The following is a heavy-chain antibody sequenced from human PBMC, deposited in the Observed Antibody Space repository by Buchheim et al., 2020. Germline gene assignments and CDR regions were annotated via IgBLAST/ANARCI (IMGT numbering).Heavy chain of an antibody. CDR2: IDPSDSYT. CDR3: ARHLIPYYYGSGSPLDY. CDR1: GYSFTSYW. V-gene: IGHV5-10-1*01. D-gene: IGHD3-10*01. J-gene: IGHJ4*02. Sequence: EVQLVQSGAEVKKPGESLRISCKGSGYSFTSYWINWVRQMPGKGLEWMGRIDPSDSYTNYSPSFQGQVTISADKSISTAYPQWSSLKASDSAMYDCARHLIPYYYGSGSPLDYWGQGTL.